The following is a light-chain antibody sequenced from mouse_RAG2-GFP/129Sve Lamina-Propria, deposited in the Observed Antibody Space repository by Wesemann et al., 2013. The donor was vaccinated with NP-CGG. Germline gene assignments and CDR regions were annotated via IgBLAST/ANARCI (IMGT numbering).Light chain of an antibody. J-gene: IGKJ1*01. CDR1: QDVGTA. Sequence: DIVMTQSHKFMSTSVGDRVSITCKASQDVGTAVAWYQQKPGQSPKLLIYSASNRYTGVPDRFTGSGSGTDFTLIISNMQSEDLADYFCQQYSSYPWTFGGGTKLEIK. V-gene: IGKV6-13*01. CDR2: SAS. CDR3: QQYSSYPWT.